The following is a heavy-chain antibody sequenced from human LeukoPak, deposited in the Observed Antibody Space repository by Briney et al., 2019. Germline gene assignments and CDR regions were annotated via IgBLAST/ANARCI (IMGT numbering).Heavy chain of an antibody. D-gene: IGHD3-3*01. Sequence: SETLSLTCTVSGGSISSSSYYWGWIRQPPGKGLEWIGSIYYSGSTYYNPSLKSRVTISVDTSKNQFSLKLSSVTAADTAVYYCARSYDFWSGYPNNWFDPWGQGTLVTVSS. CDR3: ARSYDFWSGYPNNWFDP. CDR2: IYYSGST. J-gene: IGHJ5*02. V-gene: IGHV4-39*07. CDR1: GGSISSSSYY.